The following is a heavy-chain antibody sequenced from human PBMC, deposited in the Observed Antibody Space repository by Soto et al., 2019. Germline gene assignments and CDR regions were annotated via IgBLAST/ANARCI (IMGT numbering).Heavy chain of an antibody. J-gene: IGHJ2*01. Sequence: QVQLVESGGGVVQPGRSLRLSCAASGFTFSSYGMHWVRQAPGKGLEWVALIVYDGSNKNYADSVKGRFTISRDNSKNMVYLQMNSLRADDTAVYYCARDGFTGCWYIDLWGRGTLVTVSS. CDR1: GFTFSSYG. V-gene: IGHV3-33*01. CDR3: ARDGFTGCWYIDL. D-gene: IGHD3-9*01. CDR2: IVYDGSNK.